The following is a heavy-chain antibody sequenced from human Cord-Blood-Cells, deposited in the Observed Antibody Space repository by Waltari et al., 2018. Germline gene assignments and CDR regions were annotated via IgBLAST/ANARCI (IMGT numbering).Heavy chain of an antibody. J-gene: IGHJ4*02. D-gene: IGHD6-13*01. V-gene: IGHV2-70*01. Sequence: QVTLRESGPALVKPTQTLTLTCTFSGFSLSTSGMCVSWIRQPPGKALEWLALIDWDDDKYYSTSLKTRLTISKDTSKNQVVLTMTNMDPVDTATYYCARIPQNSSSWFFDYWGQGTLVTVSS. CDR2: IDWDDDK. CDR3: ARIPQNSSSWFFDY. CDR1: GFSLSTSGMC.